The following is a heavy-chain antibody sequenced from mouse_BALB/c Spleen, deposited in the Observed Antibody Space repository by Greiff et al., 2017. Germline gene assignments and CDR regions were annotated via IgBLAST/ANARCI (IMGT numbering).Heavy chain of an antibody. D-gene: IGHD1-2*01. Sequence: QVQLKESGAELVKPGASVKLSCKASGYTFTSYWMHWVKQRPGQGLEWIGVISTYNGNTNYNQKFKGKATMTVDKSSSTAYMELARLTSEDSAIYYCARNYGPWWYFDVWGAGTTVSVSS. CDR3: ARNYGPWWYFDV. CDR2: ISTYNGNT. CDR1: GYTFTSYW. J-gene: IGHJ1*01. V-gene: IGHV1S81*02.